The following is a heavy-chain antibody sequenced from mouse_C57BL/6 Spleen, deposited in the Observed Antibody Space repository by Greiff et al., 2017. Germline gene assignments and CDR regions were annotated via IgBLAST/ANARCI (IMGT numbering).Heavy chain of an antibody. CDR1: GYTFTSYW. CDR3: ARGGPPYFDY. D-gene: IGHD6-1*01. CDR2: IHPNSGST. V-gene: IGHV1-64*01. J-gene: IGHJ2*01. Sequence: QVHVKQPGAELVKPGASVKLSCKASGYTFTSYWMHWVKQRPGQGLEWIGMIHPNSGSTNYNEKFKSKATLPVDKSSSTAYMQLSSLTSEDSAVYYCARGGPPYFDYWGQGTTLTVSS.